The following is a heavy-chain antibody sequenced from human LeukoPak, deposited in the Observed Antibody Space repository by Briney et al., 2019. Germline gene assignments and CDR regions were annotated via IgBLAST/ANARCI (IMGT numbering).Heavy chain of an antibody. J-gene: IGHJ6*03. Sequence: WETLSLTCTVSGGSISSHYRSWIRQPPGKGLEWISYIYYSGSTNYNPALKSLVTISVDTSMNQFSLKLSSVAAADTAVYYCAGASRDYYYYYMDVWGKGTTVTVSS. CDR1: GGSISSHY. V-gene: IGHV4-59*11. CDR3: AGASRDYYYYYMDV. CDR2: IYYSGST.